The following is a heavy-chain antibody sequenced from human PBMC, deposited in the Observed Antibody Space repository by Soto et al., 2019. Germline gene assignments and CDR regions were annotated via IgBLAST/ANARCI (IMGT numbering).Heavy chain of an antibody. D-gene: IGHD2-21*02. V-gene: IGHV3-23*01. J-gene: IGHJ4*02. Sequence: GGSLRLSCAASGFSFSNFCMNWVRQAPGKGLEWVAGIGGSGGITWYADSVKGRFSISRDNSKNTLYLQLNSLRFEDTAVYYCAKYGCSGRGDDDIDYWGPGTPVTVSS. CDR2: IGGSGGIT. CDR3: AKYGCSGRGDDDIDY. CDR1: GFSFSNFC.